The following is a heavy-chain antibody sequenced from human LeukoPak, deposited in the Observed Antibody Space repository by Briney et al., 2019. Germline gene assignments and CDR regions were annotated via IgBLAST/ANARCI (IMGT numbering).Heavy chain of an antibody. CDR3: VRDVSNDAFDM. CDR1: GFTFSDHY. Sequence: GGSLRLSCAASGFTFSDHYMDWVRQAPGKGLEWIGRSRNKANSYTTEYAASVKGRFTISRDNSKNLLYLQMNSLKTEDTAVYYCVRDVSNDAFDMWGQGTMVTVSS. J-gene: IGHJ3*02. CDR2: SRNKANSYTT. D-gene: IGHD5/OR15-5a*01. V-gene: IGHV3-72*01.